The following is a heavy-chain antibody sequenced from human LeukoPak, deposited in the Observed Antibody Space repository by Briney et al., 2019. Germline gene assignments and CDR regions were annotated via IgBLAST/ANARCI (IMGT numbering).Heavy chain of an antibody. CDR2: VSPGGYT. D-gene: IGHD3-3*01. Sequence: PSETLSLTCAVSGVSVNDYYWSWIRQSPEKGLEWIGEVSPGGYTTYNPSLKSRVIISEDTSENQLSLNVRSVTAADTAVYYCARASLPDFNTSEDRFDPWGQGTLVTVSS. CDR3: ARASLPDFNTSEDRFDP. V-gene: IGHV4-34*01. J-gene: IGHJ5*02. CDR1: GVSVNDYY.